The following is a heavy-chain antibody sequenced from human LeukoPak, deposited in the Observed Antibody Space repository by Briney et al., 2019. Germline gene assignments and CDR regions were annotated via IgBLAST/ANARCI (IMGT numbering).Heavy chain of an antibody. CDR3: ARDDYNDWFDP. J-gene: IGHJ5*02. V-gene: IGHV4-4*07. Sequence: PGTLSLTCAVSGGSLSSYNSSWVRHPPGTGLEWVWRIYTSRRTNYNPSLKSRVTMSVDTSKNQFSLKLSSVTSADTAVYYCARDDYNDWFDPWGQGTLGTVSS. CDR1: GGSLSSYN. D-gene: IGHD4-11*01. CDR2: IYTSRRT.